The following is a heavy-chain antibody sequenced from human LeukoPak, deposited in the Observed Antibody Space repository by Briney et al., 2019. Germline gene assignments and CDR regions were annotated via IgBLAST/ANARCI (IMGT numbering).Heavy chain of an antibody. V-gene: IGHV1-69*05. CDR1: GGTFSSYA. J-gene: IGHJ6*03. Sequence: GASVKVSCKASGGTFSSYAISWVRQAPGQGLEWMGRIIPIFGTANYAQKFQGRVTITTDESTSTAYMELSSLRSEDTAVYYCAGANDFWSGYSNMDVWGKGTTVTVSS. CDR2: IIPIFGTA. D-gene: IGHD3-3*01. CDR3: AGANDFWSGYSNMDV.